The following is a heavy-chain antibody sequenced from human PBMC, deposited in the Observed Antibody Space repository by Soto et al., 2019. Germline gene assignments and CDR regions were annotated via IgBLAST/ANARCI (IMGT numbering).Heavy chain of an antibody. CDR1: GDSISSNSHY. J-gene: IGHJ6*02. CDR2: IYYDGNT. V-gene: IGHV4-39*07. D-gene: IGHD2-21*01. CDR3: AASCVGCGGFNYYGMDV. Sequence: PSETLSLTCTVSGDSISSNSHYWGWIRQPPGKGLESIANIYYDGNTYYNPSLKSRVTISVDTSKKQFSLKLSSVTAADTAVYYCAASCVGCGGFNYYGMDVWGQGTTVTVSS.